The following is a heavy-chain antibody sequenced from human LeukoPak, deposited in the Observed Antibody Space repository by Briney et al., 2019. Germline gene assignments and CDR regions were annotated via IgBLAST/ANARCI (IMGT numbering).Heavy chain of an antibody. CDR1: GGTFDTYA. D-gene: IGHD3-3*01. J-gene: IGHJ4*02. CDR3: ARVNYDFWSGYYVY. V-gene: IGHV1-18*01. Sequence: GASVKVSCKASGGTFDTYAISWVRQAPGQGLEWMGWISAYNGYTNYPQKLQGRVTMTTDTSTSTAYMELRSLRSDDTAVYYCARVNYDFWSGYYVYWGQGTLVTVSS. CDR2: ISAYNGYT.